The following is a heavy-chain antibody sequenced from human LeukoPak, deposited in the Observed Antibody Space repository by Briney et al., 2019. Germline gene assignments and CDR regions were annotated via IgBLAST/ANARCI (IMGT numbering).Heavy chain of an antibody. CDR1: GNNLSDLF. V-gene: IGHV1-2*04. CDR3: ASSRWYYEDGSGPDAFDI. J-gene: IGHJ3*02. Sequence: EASVKASCKTSGNNLSDLFLHWVRQAPRQGLELMVWINPNSGGTNNAEKCQSWVTMTRGTSISTAYMELSRLRSDDTGVYYGASSRWYYEDGSGPDAFDIWGQGTMVTVSS. D-gene: IGHD3-22*01. CDR2: INPNSGGT.